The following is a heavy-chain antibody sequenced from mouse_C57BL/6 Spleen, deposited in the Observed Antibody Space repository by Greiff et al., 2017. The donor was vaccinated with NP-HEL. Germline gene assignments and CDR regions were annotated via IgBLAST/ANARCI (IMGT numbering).Heavy chain of an antibody. V-gene: IGHV1-72*01. CDR1: GYTFTSYW. CDR3: ARGVGSTTVVFDY. Sequence: VQLQQPGAELVKPGASVKLSCKASGYTFTSYWMHWVKQRPGRGLEWIGRIDPNSGGTKYNEKFKSKATLTVDKPSSTAHMQLSSLTSEDSAVYYCARGVGSTTVVFDYWGQSTTLTVSS. CDR2: IDPNSGGT. J-gene: IGHJ2*01. D-gene: IGHD1-1*01.